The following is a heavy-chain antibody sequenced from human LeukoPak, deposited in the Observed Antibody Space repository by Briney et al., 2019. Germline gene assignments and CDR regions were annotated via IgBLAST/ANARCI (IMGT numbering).Heavy chain of an antibody. CDR3: AREAGDNAYDV. J-gene: IGHJ3*01. CDR2: INPKSGGT. Sequence: ASVKVSCKASGYTFTDFYMHLLLQAPGQGLEWMGWINPKSGGTRYAQRFQGRVTMTRDTSISTSYMEVSRLIYDDTAVYYCAREAGDNAYDVWGQGTMVTVSS. V-gene: IGHV1-2*02. CDR1: GYTFTDFY. D-gene: IGHD3-9*01.